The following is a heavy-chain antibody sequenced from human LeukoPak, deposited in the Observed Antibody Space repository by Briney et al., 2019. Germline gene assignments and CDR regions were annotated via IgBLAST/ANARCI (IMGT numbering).Heavy chain of an antibody. CDR3: ARGVSRSRFCSGGSCYRRSAFDI. V-gene: IGHV4-34*01. Sequence: SETLSLTCAVYGGSFSGYYWSWIRQPPGKGLEWIGEINHSGSTNYNPSLKSRVTISVDTSKNQFSLKLSSVTAADTAVYYCARGVSRSRFCSGGSCYRRSAFDIWAKGQWSPSLQ. CDR2: INHSGST. J-gene: IGHJ3*02. D-gene: IGHD2-15*01. CDR1: GGSFSGYY.